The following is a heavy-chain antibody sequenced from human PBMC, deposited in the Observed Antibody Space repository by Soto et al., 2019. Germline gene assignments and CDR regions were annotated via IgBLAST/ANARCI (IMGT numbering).Heavy chain of an antibody. CDR1: GFTFNPYA. D-gene: IGHD6-13*01. Sequence: EVQLLESGGGLAQPGGSLRLSCAASGFTFNPYAMNWVRQAPGKGLEWVATIRGSGAGTYYADSVKGRFTISRDNSKNPHNLQMNSVRAEDSALYFCAKGFGISWHYDFDYWGQGTLVTASS. J-gene: IGHJ4*02. CDR3: AKGFGISWHYDFDY. V-gene: IGHV3-23*01. CDR2: IRGSGAGT.